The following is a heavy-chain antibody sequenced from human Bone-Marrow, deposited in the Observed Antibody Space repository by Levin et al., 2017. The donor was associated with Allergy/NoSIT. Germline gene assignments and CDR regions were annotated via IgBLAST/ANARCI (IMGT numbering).Heavy chain of an antibody. J-gene: IGHJ6*02. D-gene: IGHD2-15*01. CDR1: GFTFSDYA. CDR2: IIGNGGRT. Sequence: SCTASGFTFSDYAMSWVRQAPGKGLEWVSLIIGNGGRTYYADSVTGRFTISRDNSKNTVYLQMKSLRPEDTAVYYCAKALRLYQYCSCGSCNGHAVDVWGQGTTVTVSS. V-gene: IGHV3-23*01. CDR3: AKALRLYQYCSCGSCNGHAVDV.